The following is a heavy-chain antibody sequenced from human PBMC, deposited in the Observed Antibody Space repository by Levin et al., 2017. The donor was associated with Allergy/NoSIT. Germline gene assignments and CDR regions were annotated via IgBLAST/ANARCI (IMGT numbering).Heavy chain of an antibody. CDR1: GYSFTSYW. J-gene: IGHJ6*02. V-gene: IGHV5-51*01. CDR2: IYPGDSDT. Sequence: GESLKISCKGSGYSFTSYWIGWVRQMPGKGLEWMGIIYPGDSDTRYSPSFQGQVTISADKSISTAYLQWSSLKASDTAMYYCAALEGPYYYYYGMDVWGQGTTVTVSS. CDR3: AALEGPYYYYYGMDV.